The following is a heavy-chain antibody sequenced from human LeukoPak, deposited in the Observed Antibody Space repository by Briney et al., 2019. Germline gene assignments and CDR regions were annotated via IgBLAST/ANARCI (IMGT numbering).Heavy chain of an antibody. J-gene: IGHJ4*02. CDR3: ARHSSYSSSGFDY. Sequence: PSETLSLTCAVSGYSISSGYYWGWIRQPPGKGLEWIGSIYHSGSTYYNPSLKSRVTISVDTSKNQFSLKLSSVTAADTAAYYCARHSSYSSSGFDYWGQGTLVTVSS. CDR1: GYSISSGYY. V-gene: IGHV4-38-2*01. CDR2: IYHSGST. D-gene: IGHD6-6*01.